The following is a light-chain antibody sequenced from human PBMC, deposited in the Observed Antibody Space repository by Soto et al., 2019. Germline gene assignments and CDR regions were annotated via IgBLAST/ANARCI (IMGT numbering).Light chain of an antibody. CDR1: QSISSW. CDR2: KAS. CDR3: QQYHSYPYT. V-gene: IGKV1-5*03. J-gene: IGKJ2*01. Sequence: DIQMTQSPSTLSASVGDRVTITCRASQSISSWLAWYQQKPGKAPKLLIYKASSLESGVPSRFSGSGSGPDFTLTISSLQPDDVAAYYCQQYHSYPYTFGQGTKLEI.